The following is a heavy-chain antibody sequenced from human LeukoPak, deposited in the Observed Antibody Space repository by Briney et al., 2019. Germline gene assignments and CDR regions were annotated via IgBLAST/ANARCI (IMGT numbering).Heavy chain of an antibody. CDR3: AKEYGSSFDY. CDR1: GFTFDGYA. V-gene: IGHV3-9*01. D-gene: IGHD2-2*01. Sequence: GGSLRLSCAASGFTFDGYAMHWVRQAPGRGLEWVSGISWNGESVSYAESVEGRFTISRDNAKNSLFLQMNSLRAEDTALYYCAKEYGSSFDYWGQGTLVTVSS. CDR2: ISWNGESV. J-gene: IGHJ4*02.